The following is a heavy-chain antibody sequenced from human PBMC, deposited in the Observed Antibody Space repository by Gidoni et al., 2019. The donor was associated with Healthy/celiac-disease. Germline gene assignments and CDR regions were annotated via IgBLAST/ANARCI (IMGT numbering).Heavy chain of an antibody. CDR3: AKVGVVTVDY. V-gene: IGHV3-30*18. D-gene: IGHD3-3*01. J-gene: IGHJ4*02. Sequence: QVQRVESGGGGVQPGRSLRLSWAASGFTFSSYGMNWVRQAPGQGLEWVAVISYDGSNKYYADSVKGRFTISRDNSKNTLYLQMSSLRAEDTAVYYCAKVGVVTVDYCGQGTLVTVSS. CDR2: ISYDGSNK. CDR1: GFTFSSYG.